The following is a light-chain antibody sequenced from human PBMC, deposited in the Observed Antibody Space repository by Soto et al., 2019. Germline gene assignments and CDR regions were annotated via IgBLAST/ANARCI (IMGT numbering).Light chain of an antibody. CDR1: QGISSY. CDR2: AAS. J-gene: IGKJ2*01. V-gene: IGKV1-9*01. Sequence: DIPLTQSPSFLSASVGDRVTITCRASQGISSYLAWYQQRPGKAPKLLIYAASTLQRGVPSRFSGSGSGTEFTLTISNLQPEEFATYYCQQLNSYPHTFGQGTKLEIK. CDR3: QQLNSYPHT.